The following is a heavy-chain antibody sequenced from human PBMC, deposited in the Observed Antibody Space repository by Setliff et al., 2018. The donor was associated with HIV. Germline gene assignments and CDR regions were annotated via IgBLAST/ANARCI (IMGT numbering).Heavy chain of an antibody. CDR2: IYTSGST. CDR3: ARDVGNLIVVVAVDAFDI. V-gene: IGHV4-4*07. D-gene: IGHD2-15*01. J-gene: IGHJ3*02. CDR1: GGSISSYY. Sequence: SETLSLTCTVSGGSISSYYWSWIRQPAGKGLEWIGRIYTSGSTNYNPSLKSRVTMSVDTSKKQVSLKLSSVTAADTAVYYCARDVGNLIVVVAVDAFDIWGQGTMVTVSS.